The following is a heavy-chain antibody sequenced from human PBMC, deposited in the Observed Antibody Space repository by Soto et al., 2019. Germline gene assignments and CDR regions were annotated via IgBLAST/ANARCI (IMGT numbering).Heavy chain of an antibody. J-gene: IGHJ4*02. CDR1: GGTFSSYA. Sequence: EASVKVSCKASGGTFSSYAISWLRQAPGQGLEWMGGIIPIFGTANYAQKFQGRVTITADESTSTAYMELSSLRSEDTAVYYCARSPASIAVAPDYWGQGTLVTVSS. CDR3: ARSPASIAVAPDY. D-gene: IGHD6-19*01. CDR2: IIPIFGTA. V-gene: IGHV1-69*13.